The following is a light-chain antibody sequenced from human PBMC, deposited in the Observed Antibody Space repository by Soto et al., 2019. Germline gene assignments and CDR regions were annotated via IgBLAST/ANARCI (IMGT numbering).Light chain of an antibody. CDR3: QRYNKWPLT. J-gene: IGKJ4*01. CDR2: AAI. V-gene: IGKV3-15*01. Sequence: EIVMMQSPATLSVSPGDRVTLSCWASQSVSNNLAWYQQKPGQAPRLLIYAAITRATGIPARFSGSGAGTEFTLNISSLQSEDFAVYYCQRYNKWPLTFGGGTKVEIK. CDR1: QSVSNN.